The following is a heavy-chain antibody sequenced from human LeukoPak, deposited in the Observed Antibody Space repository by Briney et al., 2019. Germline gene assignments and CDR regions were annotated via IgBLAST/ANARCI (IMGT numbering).Heavy chain of an antibody. Sequence: GSLRLSCAGSGFTFSSYAMSWVRQAPGKGLEWVSAISDTGATTYDADSVRGRFTISRDNSRSTLYLQMNSLRAEDTALYYCAKDTSIGRYCTNGVCSPFDYWGQGTLVTVSS. V-gene: IGHV3-23*01. CDR3: AKDTSIGRYCTNGVCSPFDY. CDR1: GFTFSSYA. CDR2: ISDTGATT. J-gene: IGHJ4*02. D-gene: IGHD2-8*01.